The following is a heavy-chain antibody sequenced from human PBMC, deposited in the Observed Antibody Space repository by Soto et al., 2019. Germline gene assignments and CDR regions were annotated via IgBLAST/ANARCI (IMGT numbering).Heavy chain of an antibody. D-gene: IGHD3-22*01. CDR1: GFTFSSYA. CDR2: ISGSGGST. Sequence: SLRLSCAASGFTFSSYAMSWVRQAPGKGLELVSAISGSGGSTYYADSVKGRFTISRDNSKNTLYLQMNSLRAEDTAVYYCAKARQPYYDSSGYYPFDYWGQGTLVNVSS. V-gene: IGHV3-23*01. CDR3: AKARQPYYDSSGYYPFDY. J-gene: IGHJ4*02.